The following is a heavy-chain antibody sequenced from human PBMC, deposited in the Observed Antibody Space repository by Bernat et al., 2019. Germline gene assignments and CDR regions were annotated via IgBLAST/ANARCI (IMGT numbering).Heavy chain of an antibody. Sequence: EVQLVETGGGLIQPGGSLRLSCAASGFTVSSMSMSWVRQAPGKGLECVSVIYSGGNTYYADSVKGRFTTSRDNSKNTLYLQMNSLRAEDTAVYYCAKGIAARYYYYGMDVWGQGTTVTVSS. CDR3: AKGIAARYYYYGMDV. CDR1: GFTVSSMS. V-gene: IGHV3-53*05. D-gene: IGHD6-6*01. J-gene: IGHJ6*02. CDR2: IYSGGNT.